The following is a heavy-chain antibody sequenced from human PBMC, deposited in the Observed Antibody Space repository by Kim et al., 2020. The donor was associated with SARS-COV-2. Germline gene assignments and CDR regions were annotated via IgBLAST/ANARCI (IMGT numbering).Heavy chain of an antibody. V-gene: IGHV3-15*01. CDR3: TTAPIAAAGTWYYYYGMDV. Sequence: GRFTISRDESKNTLYLQMNSLKTEDTAVYYCTTAPIAAAGTWYYYYGMDVWGQGTTVTVSS. D-gene: IGHD6-13*01. J-gene: IGHJ6*02.